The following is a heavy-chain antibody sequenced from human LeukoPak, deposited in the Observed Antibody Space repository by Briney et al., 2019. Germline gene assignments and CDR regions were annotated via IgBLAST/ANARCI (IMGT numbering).Heavy chain of an antibody. Sequence: GGSLRLSCAASGFTFDDFGMTWVRQAPGKGLEWVSSISGSSSYIYYADSVKGRFTISRDNAKNSLYLQMNSLRAEDTAVYYCARAGPGSGSYSDAFDIWGQGTMVTVSS. J-gene: IGHJ3*02. CDR1: GFTFDDFG. CDR3: ARAGPGSGSYSDAFDI. V-gene: IGHV3-21*01. CDR2: ISGSSSYI. D-gene: IGHD3-10*01.